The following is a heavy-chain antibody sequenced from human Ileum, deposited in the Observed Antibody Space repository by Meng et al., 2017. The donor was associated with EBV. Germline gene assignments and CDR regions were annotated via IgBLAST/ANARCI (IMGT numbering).Heavy chain of an antibody. Sequence: QVQLADSGPCLVKPSETLCLTCNVSGVSVSSSHSFWTWIRQPPGKGLEWIGYMSYSGSTNYSPPLESRVTISVDTSKNQFSLQLSSVTAADTAVYYCAGDPHSGSPHWGQGTLVTVSS. D-gene: IGHD1-26*01. J-gene: IGHJ4*02. V-gene: IGHV4-61*01. CDR2: MSYSGST. CDR3: AGDPHSGSPH. CDR1: GVSVSSSHSF.